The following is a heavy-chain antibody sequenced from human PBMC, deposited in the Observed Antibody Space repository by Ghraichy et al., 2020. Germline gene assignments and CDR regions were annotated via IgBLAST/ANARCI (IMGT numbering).Heavy chain of an antibody. Sequence: SETLSLTCTVSGGSISSYYWSWIRQPPGKGLEWIGYINYSGSTNYNPSLKSRVTISVDTSKNQFSLKLSSVTAADTAVYYCARVSYGDYVEYYFDYWGQGSLVTVSS. J-gene: IGHJ4*02. V-gene: IGHV4-59*01. CDR3: ARVSYGDYVEYYFDY. CDR2: INYSGST. CDR1: GGSISSYY. D-gene: IGHD4-17*01.